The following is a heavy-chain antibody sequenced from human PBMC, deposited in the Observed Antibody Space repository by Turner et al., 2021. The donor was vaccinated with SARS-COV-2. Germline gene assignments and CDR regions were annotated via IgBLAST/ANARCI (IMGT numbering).Heavy chain of an antibody. J-gene: IGHJ6*02. CDR1: RFTFSGYA. CDR3: ARTEGPYYDYVMDV. CDR2: ISSDGSNK. V-gene: IGHV3-30-3*01. Sequence: QVQLVGSGGGVVQPGWSLRPACAVSRFTFSGYALHWVRQAPGKGLGGVAVISSDGSNKYNADSVKGRFTISRDNSKNTLFLQMNSLRPEDTAVYYCARTEGPYYDYVMDVWGHGTTVTVSS.